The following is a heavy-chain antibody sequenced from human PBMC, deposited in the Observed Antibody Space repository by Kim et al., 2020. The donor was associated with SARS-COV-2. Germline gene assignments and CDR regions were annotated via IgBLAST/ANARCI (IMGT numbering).Heavy chain of an antibody. J-gene: IGHJ4*02. CDR1: GYSIISSNW. D-gene: IGHD6-19*01. CDR2: ISYSGIT. V-gene: IGHV4-28*01. CDR3: VRRYTSGWAIDY. Sequence: SETLSLTCAVSGYSIISSNWWGWIRQPPGKGLEWIGYISYSGITYYSSSLKSRISMSVDTSKNQFSLKLSSVTAVDTALYYCVRRYTSGWAIDYWGQGSLVTVSS.